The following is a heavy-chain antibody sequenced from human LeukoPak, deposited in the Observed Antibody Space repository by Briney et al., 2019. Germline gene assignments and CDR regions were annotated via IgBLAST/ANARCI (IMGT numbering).Heavy chain of an antibody. J-gene: IGHJ4*02. CDR3: ARGGSYRHFDY. CDR2: IRGKANSYST. D-gene: IGHD1-26*01. CDR1: GFTFSDHY. Sequence: PGGSLRLSCAASGFTFSDHYMDWVRQAPGKGLEWVGRIRGKANSYSTEYAVSVKGRFTISRDDSENSLYVQMNSLKTEDTAVYYCARGGSYRHFDYWGQGTLVTVSS. V-gene: IGHV3-72*01.